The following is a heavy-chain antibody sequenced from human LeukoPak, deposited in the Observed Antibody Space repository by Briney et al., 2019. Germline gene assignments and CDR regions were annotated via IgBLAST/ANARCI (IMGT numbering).Heavy chain of an antibody. Sequence: GGSLRLSCTASGFIFSSFTMSWVRQAPGRGLEWVSTISGSGDNSYYADSVKGRFTISRDKSKNTLYLQMNSLRVEDTAIFYCAKDSPSAPVTSVWGQGTLVTVSS. CDR3: AKDSPSAPVTSV. CDR1: GFIFSSFT. D-gene: IGHD4-17*01. CDR2: ISGSGDNS. J-gene: IGHJ4*02. V-gene: IGHV3-23*01.